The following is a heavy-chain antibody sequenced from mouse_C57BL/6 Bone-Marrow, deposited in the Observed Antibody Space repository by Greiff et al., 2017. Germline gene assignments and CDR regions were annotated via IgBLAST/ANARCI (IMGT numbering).Heavy chain of an antibody. V-gene: IGHV1-69*01. CDR1: GYTFTSYW. CDR2: IDPSDSYT. J-gene: IGHJ1*03. Sequence: VQLQESGAELVMPGASVKLSCKASGYTFTSYWMHWVKQRPGQGLAWIGEIDPSDSYTNYNQKFKGKSTLTVDKSSSTAYMQLSSLTSEDSAVYYCARERLSGYFDVWGTGTTVTVSS. D-gene: IGHD2-2*01. CDR3: ARERLSGYFDV.